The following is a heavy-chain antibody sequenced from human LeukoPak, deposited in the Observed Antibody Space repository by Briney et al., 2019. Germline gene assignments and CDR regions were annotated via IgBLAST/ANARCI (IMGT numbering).Heavy chain of an antibody. Sequence: EASVNVSCKTSGYSVSDYYMHWGLQAPGQGLEWMGGINPNTGCTKYAQEFQGRVTMTGDTSLSIVQMELRSLTADDTAMYYCATPVPGYGALDIWGQGTMVTVSS. CDR1: GYSVSDYY. D-gene: IGHD3-9*01. CDR2: INPNTGCT. J-gene: IGHJ3*02. CDR3: ATPVPGYGALDI. V-gene: IGHV1-2*02.